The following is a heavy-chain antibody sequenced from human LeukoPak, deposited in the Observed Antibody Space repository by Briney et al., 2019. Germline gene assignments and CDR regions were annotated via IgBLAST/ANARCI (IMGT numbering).Heavy chain of an antibody. J-gene: IGHJ4*02. V-gene: IGHV3-23*01. D-gene: IGHD4/OR15-4a*01. CDR2: ISFRGDIT. CDR1: GFTFSSNG. CDR3: AKDRLGAILYFDF. Sequence: GGSLRLSCAGTGFTFSSNGMSWVRQAPGKGLEWVSAISFRGDITYYADSVKGRFTISRDISRNTLYLQMNSLRAEDTAVYYCAKDRLGAILYFDFWGQGTLVTVSS.